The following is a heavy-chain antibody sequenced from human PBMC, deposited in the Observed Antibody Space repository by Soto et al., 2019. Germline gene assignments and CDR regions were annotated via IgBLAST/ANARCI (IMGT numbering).Heavy chain of an antibody. Sequence: GGSLRLSCAASGFTFSSHSMNGVRQAPGKGLEWVSSISSSGSYIYYADSLKGRFAISRDNAKNSLYLQMNSLRAEDTDVYYCASIPGGPPLRYFDYWGQGTLVTVSS. V-gene: IGHV3-21*01. D-gene: IGHD3-10*01. CDR3: ASIPGGPPLRYFDY. J-gene: IGHJ4*02. CDR1: GFTFSSHS. CDR2: ISSSGSYI.